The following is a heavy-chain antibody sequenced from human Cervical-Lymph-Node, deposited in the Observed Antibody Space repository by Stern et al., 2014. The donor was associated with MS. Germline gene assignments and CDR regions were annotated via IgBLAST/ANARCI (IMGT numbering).Heavy chain of an antibody. CDR3: AKASVGYCTSTRCSYYFDY. CDR2: ISWNGAAI. D-gene: IGHD2-2*01. V-gene: IGHV3-9*01. J-gene: IGHJ4*02. CDR1: GFTFDDYA. Sequence: EVQLVESGGGLVQPGKSLRLSCAASGFTFDDYAMHWVRQAPGKGLEWVSGISWNGAAIGYAGSLKGRFIISRDNAKNALYLQMNSLSAEDTALYYCAKASVGYCTSTRCSYYFDYWGQGTLVTVSS.